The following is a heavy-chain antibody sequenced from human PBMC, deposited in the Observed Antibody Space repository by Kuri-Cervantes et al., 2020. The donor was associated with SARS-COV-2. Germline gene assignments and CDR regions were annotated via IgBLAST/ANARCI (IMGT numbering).Heavy chain of an antibody. J-gene: IGHJ3*02. CDR3: ARAFKYGHIWFGELTNAFDI. CDR1: GYTFTSYY. V-gene: IGHV1-2*02. D-gene: IGHD3-10*01. Sequence: ASVKVSCKASGYTFTSYYMHWVRQAPGQGLEWMGWINPNSGGTNYAQKFQGRVTMTRDTSISTAYMELSRLRSDDTAVYYCARAFKYGHIWFGELTNAFDIWGQGTMVTVSS. CDR2: INPNSGGT.